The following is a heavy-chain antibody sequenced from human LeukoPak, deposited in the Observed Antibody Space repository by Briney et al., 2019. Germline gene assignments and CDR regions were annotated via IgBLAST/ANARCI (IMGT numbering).Heavy chain of an antibody. Sequence: SETLSLTXAVYGGSFSGYCWSWIRQAPGKGLEWLGEINHSGSTNYNPSLKSRVTISVDTSKNQFSLKLSSVTAADTAVYYCARGVYDSSGYLYYFDYWGQGTLVTVSS. D-gene: IGHD3-22*01. V-gene: IGHV4-34*01. CDR2: INHSGST. J-gene: IGHJ4*02. CDR3: ARGVYDSSGYLYYFDY. CDR1: GGSFSGYC.